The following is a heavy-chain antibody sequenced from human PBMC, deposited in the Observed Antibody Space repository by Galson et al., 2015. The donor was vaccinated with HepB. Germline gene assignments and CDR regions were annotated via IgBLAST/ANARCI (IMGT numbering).Heavy chain of an antibody. J-gene: IGHJ1*01. CDR3: ATPNIVVVPALGYFQH. CDR1: GFAFSSYA. V-gene: IGHV3-30-3*01. CDR2: ISYDGSNK. Sequence: SLRLSCAASGFAFSSYAMHWVRQAPGKGLEWVAVISYDGSNKYYADSVKGRFTISRDNSKNTLYLQMNSLRAEDTAVYYCATPNIVVVPALGYFQHWGQGTLVTASS. D-gene: IGHD2-2*01.